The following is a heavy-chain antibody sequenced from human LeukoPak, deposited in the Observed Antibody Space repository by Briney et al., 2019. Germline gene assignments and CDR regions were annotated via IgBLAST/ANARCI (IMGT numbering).Heavy chain of an antibody. CDR3: ARGFWQGDY. D-gene: IGHD3-3*01. CDR1: GGSFSGYY. J-gene: IGHJ4*02. Sequence: SETLSLTCAVYGGSFSGYYWSWIRQPLGKGLEWIGEINHSGSTNYNPSLKSRVTISVDTSKNQFSLKLSSVTAADTAVYYCARGFWQGDYWGQGTLVTVSS. V-gene: IGHV4-34*01. CDR2: INHSGST.